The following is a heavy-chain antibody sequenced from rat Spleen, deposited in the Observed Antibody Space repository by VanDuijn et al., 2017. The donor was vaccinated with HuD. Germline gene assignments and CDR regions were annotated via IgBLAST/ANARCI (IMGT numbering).Heavy chain of an antibody. CDR1: GFSLTSNS. Sequence: QVQLKESGPGLVQPSQTLSLTCTVSGFSLTSNSVHWVRQPPGKGLEWMGGIWGDGSTDYNSALTSRLSISRDTSKSQIFLKMNSRPTDDTAIYFCTAGILFDYWGQGVMVTVSS. CDR2: IWGDGST. J-gene: IGHJ2*01. CDR3: TAGILFDY. D-gene: IGHD5-1*01. V-gene: IGHV2-1*01.